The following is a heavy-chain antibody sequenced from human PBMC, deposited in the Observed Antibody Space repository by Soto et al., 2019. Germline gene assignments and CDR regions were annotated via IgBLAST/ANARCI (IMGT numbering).Heavy chain of an antibody. CDR1: GFTFSNFA. CDR2: VTSSRERT. V-gene: IGHV3-23*01. J-gene: IGHJ4*02. CDR3: AEGGFYDGFDY. D-gene: IGHD5-12*01. Sequence: EVQLLESGGGLVQPGGSLRLSCAASGFTFSNFAMSWVRQAPGKGLEWVSSVTSSRERTYYAASVKGRCTISRYNANNTVFLQMNSLRAEETAIYYCAEGGFYDGFDYCGQGTLVTVSS.